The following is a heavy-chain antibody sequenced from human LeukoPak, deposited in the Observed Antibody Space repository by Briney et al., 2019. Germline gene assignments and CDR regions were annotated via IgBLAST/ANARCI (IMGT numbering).Heavy chain of an antibody. Sequence: SETLSLTCAVYGGPFSGYYWSWIRQPPGKGLEWIGEINHSGSTNYNPSLKSRVTISVDTSKDQFSLKLSSVTAADTAVYYCARTGIAVLFDYWGQGTLVTVSS. J-gene: IGHJ4*02. CDR1: GGPFSGYY. CDR3: ARTGIAVLFDY. V-gene: IGHV4-34*01. D-gene: IGHD6-19*01. CDR2: INHSGST.